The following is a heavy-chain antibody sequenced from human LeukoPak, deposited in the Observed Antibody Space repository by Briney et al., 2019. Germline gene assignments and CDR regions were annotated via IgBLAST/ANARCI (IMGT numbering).Heavy chain of an antibody. D-gene: IGHD1-26*01. V-gene: IGHV1-2*02. CDR3: ARGSFIVGASPFDY. CDR2: INPNSGGT. CDR1: GYTFTGYY. J-gene: IGHJ4*02. Sequence: GASVRVSCKASGYTFTGYYMHWVRQAPGQGLEWMGWINPNSGGTNYAQKFQGRVTMTRDTSISTAYMELSRLRSDDTAVYYCARGSFIVGASPFDYWGQGTLVTVSS.